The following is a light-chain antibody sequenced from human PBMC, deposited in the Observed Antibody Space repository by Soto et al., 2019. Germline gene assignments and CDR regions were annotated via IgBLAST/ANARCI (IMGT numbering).Light chain of an antibody. CDR1: ASDIGGYTF. CDR2: DVN. Sequence: QSALTQPPSASGSPGQSVAISCTGTASDIGGYTFVSWYQQHPGKAPKLLIYDVNKRPSGVPDLFSVSKAGNTASLTVSGLLAADAADYYCSAHGGTNPYVFGAGTK. V-gene: IGLV2-8*01. J-gene: IGLJ1*01. CDR3: SAHGGTNPYV.